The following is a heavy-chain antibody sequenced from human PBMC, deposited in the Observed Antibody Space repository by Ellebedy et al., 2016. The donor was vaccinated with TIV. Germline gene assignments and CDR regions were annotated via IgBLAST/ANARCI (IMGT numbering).Heavy chain of an antibody. D-gene: IGHD2-21*02. Sequence: SVKVSXXASGGTFSSYAISWVRQAPGQGLEWMGGIIPIFGTANYAQKFQGRVTMTEDTSTDTAYMELSSLRSEDTAVYYCARPSAYCGGDCYSVDAFDIWGQGTMVTVSS. J-gene: IGHJ3*02. CDR3: ARPSAYCGGDCYSVDAFDI. CDR2: IIPIFGTA. CDR1: GGTFSSYA. V-gene: IGHV1-69*06.